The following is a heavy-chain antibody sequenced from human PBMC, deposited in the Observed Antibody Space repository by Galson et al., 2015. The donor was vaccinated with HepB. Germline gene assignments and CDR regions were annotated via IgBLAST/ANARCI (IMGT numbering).Heavy chain of an antibody. Sequence: SLRLSCATSGFTVSGDDMSWVRQAAGRGQEWVPSIDSDHVTYYAASVKGRFTISRDTSKNILFLQMKSLRAEDTARYYCARGRGTLGRYSFDNWGPGTLVIVSS. J-gene: IGHJ4*02. CDR2: IDSDHVT. D-gene: IGHD3-16*01. CDR3: ARGRGTLGRYSFDN. CDR1: GFTVSGDD. V-gene: IGHV3-53*01.